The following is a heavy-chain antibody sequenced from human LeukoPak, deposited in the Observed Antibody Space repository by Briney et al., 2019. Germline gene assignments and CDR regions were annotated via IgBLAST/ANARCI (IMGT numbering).Heavy chain of an antibody. CDR3: TREHPEWLALLDY. J-gene: IGHJ4*02. Sequence: GGSLRLSCTASGFTFGDYAMSWVRQAPGKGLEWVGFIRSKAYGGTTEYAASVKGRFTTSRDDSKSIAYLQMNSLKTEDTAVYYCTREHPEWLALLDYWGQGTLVTVSS. CDR1: GFTFGDYA. D-gene: IGHD6-19*01. CDR2: IRSKAYGGTT. V-gene: IGHV3-49*04.